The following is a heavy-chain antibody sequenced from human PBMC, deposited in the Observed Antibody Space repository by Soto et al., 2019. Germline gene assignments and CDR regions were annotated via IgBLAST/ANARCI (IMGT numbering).Heavy chain of an antibody. D-gene: IGHD2-8*02. CDR2: ISYSGST. J-gene: IGHJ4*02. Sequence: SETLSLTCTVSGGSISSYYWSWIRQPPGKGLEWIGYISYSGSTNYNPSLKSRVTISVDTSKNQFSLKLTSVTAADTAVYYCARDKITGLFDYWGQGTLVTVSS. CDR3: ARDKITGLFDY. V-gene: IGHV4-59*12. CDR1: GGSISSYY.